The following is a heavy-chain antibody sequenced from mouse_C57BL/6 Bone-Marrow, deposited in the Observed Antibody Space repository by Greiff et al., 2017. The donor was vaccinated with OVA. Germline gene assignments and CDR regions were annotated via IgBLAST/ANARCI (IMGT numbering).Heavy chain of an antibody. J-gene: IGHJ4*01. Sequence: QLKESGAELARPGASVKMSCKASGYTFTSYTMHWVKQRPGQGLEWIGYINLSSGYTQYNQKFKDKANLTADKSSSTAYVQLSSMTSRGTAVYYCARDERDDWGQGTSVTVSS. CDR1: GYTFTSYT. CDR3: ARDERDD. V-gene: IGHV1-4*01. CDR2: INLSSGYT.